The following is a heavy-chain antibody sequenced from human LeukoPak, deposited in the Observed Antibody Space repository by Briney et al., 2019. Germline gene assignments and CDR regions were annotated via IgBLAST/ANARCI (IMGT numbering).Heavy chain of an antibody. CDR2: IRSKANSYAT. CDR3: TSVVVVAATHGTSDY. Sequence: EPEVSLKLSCAASGFTFSGSAMHWVRQASGKGLEWVCRIRSKANSYATAYAASVKGRFTISRDDSKNTAYLQMNSLKTEDTAVYYCTSVVVVAATHGTSDYWGQGTLVTVSS. V-gene: IGHV3-73*01. J-gene: IGHJ4*02. CDR1: GFTFSGSA. D-gene: IGHD2-15*01.